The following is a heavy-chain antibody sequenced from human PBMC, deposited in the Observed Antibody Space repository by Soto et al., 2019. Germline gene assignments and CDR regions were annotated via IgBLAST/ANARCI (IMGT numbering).Heavy chain of an antibody. Sequence: PGESLKISCKGSGYTFTTLWISWVRQMPGKGLEWVGRVDPGDTYVTYSPSFQGHVTISVDKSISTAYLQWSSLKASDTAMYYWARLYCTTNTCDSWFDPWGQGTLVTVSS. V-gene: IGHV5-10-1*01. CDR1: GYTFTTLW. CDR2: VDPGDTYV. D-gene: IGHD2-8*01. J-gene: IGHJ5*02. CDR3: ARLYCTTNTCDSWFDP.